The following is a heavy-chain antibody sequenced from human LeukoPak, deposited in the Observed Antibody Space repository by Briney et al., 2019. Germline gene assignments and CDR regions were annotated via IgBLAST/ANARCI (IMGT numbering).Heavy chain of an antibody. CDR2: IYYSGST. CDR3: ARVGYCSGGSCYFTWDY. V-gene: IGHV4-59*01. J-gene: IGHJ4*02. Sequence: SETLSLACTLSLGSISIYNWAGIREPPGKGLEWIGYIYYSGSTNYNPSLQSRVTISVDTSKSPFSLKLSSVTAADTAVYYCARVGYCSGGSCYFTWDYWGQGTLVTVSS. CDR1: LGSISIYN. D-gene: IGHD2-15*01.